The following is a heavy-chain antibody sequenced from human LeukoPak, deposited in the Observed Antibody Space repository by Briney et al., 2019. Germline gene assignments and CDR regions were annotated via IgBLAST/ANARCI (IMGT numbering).Heavy chain of an antibody. CDR1: GFTFSGSA. J-gene: IGHJ4*02. V-gene: IGHV3-73*01. CDR3: LMMGIAAAAGGY. CDR2: IRSKANSYAT. Sequence: GGSLKLSCAASGFTFSGSAMHWVRQASGKGLEWVGRIRSKANSYATAYAASVKGRFTISRDDSKNTAYLQMNSLKTEDTAVYYCLMMGIAAAAGGYWGQGTLVTVSS. D-gene: IGHD6-13*01.